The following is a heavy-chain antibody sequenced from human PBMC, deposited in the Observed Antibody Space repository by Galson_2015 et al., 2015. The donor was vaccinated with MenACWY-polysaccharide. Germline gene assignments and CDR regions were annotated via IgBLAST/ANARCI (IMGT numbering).Heavy chain of an antibody. CDR2: ISDDGSST. J-gene: IGHJ3*01. CDR1: GFTFSKYG. D-gene: IGHD2-21*02. CDR3: ARDPHCGAGCSIHDAFDV. V-gene: IGHV3-74*01. Sequence: SLRLSCAASGFTFSKYGMHWVRQAPGEGLEWVARISDDGSSTSYADSVKGRFTFTRDKSKNTVYLQMNSLRAEDTAVYYCARDPHCGAGCSIHDAFDVWGQGTKVTVSS.